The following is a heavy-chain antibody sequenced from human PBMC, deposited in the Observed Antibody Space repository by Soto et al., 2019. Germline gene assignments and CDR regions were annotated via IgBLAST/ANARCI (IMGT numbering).Heavy chain of an antibody. CDR3: AREAGPDRWFDP. CDR2: ISTSGTN. Sequence: SETLSLTCTVSGASISSYFWTWIRQPAGKGLDWIGRISTSGTNNYNPSLKSRVTMSVDTSKNHFSLNLSSVTAADTAVYYCAREAGPDRWFDPWGQGTLVTVSS. V-gene: IGHV4-4*07. CDR1: GASISSYF. D-gene: IGHD6-19*01. J-gene: IGHJ5*02.